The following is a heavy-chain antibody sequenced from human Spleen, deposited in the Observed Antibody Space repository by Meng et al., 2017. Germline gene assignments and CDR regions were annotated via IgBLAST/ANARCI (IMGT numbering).Heavy chain of an antibody. D-gene: IGHD5-12*01. J-gene: IGHJ4*02. Sequence: VEPVESGGGLVKPGGSLRLSCAASGFTFSDYYMSWIRQAPGKGLEWIGRIKSKPDGETIDYAAPVKGRFTISRDDSKNTVYLQMNSLKTEDTAVYYCSGHIDYWGQGTLVTVSS. CDR3: SGHIDY. CDR2: IKSKPDGETI. CDR1: GFTFSDYY. V-gene: IGHV3-15*01.